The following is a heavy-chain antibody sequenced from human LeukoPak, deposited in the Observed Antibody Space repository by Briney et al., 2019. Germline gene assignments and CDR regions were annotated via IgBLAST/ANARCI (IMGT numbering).Heavy chain of an antibody. Sequence: GGSLRLSCAASGFPFSNHAMSWVRQPPGKGLEWVSAISNGNTYYADSVRGRFTISRDDSKNMVYLQMNSLRDEDTALNYCVREAGYCASVCLKSNWFDPWGQGTLVTVSS. J-gene: IGHJ5*02. CDR3: VREAGYCASVCLKSNWFDP. CDR2: ISNGNT. D-gene: IGHD2-21*02. V-gene: IGHV3-23*01. CDR1: GFPFSNHA.